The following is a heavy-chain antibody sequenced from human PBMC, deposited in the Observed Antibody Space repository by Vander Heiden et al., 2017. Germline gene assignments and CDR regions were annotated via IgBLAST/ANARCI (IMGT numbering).Heavy chain of an antibody. Sequence: EVQLVESGGGLVQPGGSLRLSCAASDFTFSSYEMNWVRQAPGKGLEWVSYISSSGSTIYYADSVKGRFTISRDNAKNSLYLQMNSLRAEDTAVYYCARDWTGYSYGYFDYWGQGTLVTVSS. CDR1: DFTFSSYE. J-gene: IGHJ4*02. D-gene: IGHD5-18*01. CDR3: ARDWTGYSYGYFDY. V-gene: IGHV3-48*03. CDR2: ISSSGSTI.